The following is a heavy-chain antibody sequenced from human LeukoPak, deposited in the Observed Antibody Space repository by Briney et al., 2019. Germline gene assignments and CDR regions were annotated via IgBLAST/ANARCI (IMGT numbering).Heavy chain of an antibody. Sequence: PSETLSLTCTVSGDSISDYYWSWIRQPAGKGPEWIGRIYTSGSTNHNPSLKTRVTMSVDTSKNQFSLKLSSVTAADTAVYYCARGPYYYDSSGNFDYWAQGTLVTASS. CDR2: IYTSGST. CDR3: ARGPYYYDSSGNFDY. D-gene: IGHD3-22*01. J-gene: IGHJ4*02. CDR1: GDSISDYY. V-gene: IGHV4-4*07.